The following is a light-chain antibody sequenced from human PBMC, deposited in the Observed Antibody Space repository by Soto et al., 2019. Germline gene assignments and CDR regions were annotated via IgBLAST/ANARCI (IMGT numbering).Light chain of an antibody. CDR2: GAS. J-gene: IGKJ4*01. Sequence: DIQMTQSPSSVSASIGDTVTITCRATQDISTLFAWYQQKQGKAPKILIDGASTLESGVPAQFSGRGSGTDFTLTSISLHPEDFATYFCQQADSFPRTFGGGTKVEIK. V-gene: IGKV1D-12*01. CDR1: QDISTL. CDR3: QQADSFPRT.